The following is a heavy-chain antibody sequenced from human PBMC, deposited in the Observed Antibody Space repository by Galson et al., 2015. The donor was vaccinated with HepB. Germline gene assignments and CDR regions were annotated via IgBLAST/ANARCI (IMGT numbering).Heavy chain of an antibody. Sequence: SLRLSCAASGFTFSSYAMHWVRQAPGKGLEWVAVISYDGSNKYYADSVKGRFTISRDNSKNTLYLQMNSLRAEDTAVYYCARDPERRGIAAAGRYWGQGTLVTVSS. V-gene: IGHV3-30-3*01. J-gene: IGHJ4*02. CDR3: ARDPERRGIAAAGRY. CDR2: ISYDGSNK. D-gene: IGHD6-13*01. CDR1: GFTFSSYA.